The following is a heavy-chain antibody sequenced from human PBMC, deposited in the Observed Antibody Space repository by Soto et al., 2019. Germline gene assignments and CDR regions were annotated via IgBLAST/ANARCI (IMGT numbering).Heavy chain of an antibody. CDR2: ISAYNGNT. J-gene: IGHJ6*02. CDR3: ARDQKGIAAAGKGREYYYYYGMDV. D-gene: IGHD6-13*01. V-gene: IGHV1-18*01. Sequence: QVQLVQSGAEVKKPGASVKVSCKASGYTFTSYGISWVRQAPGQGLEWMGWISAYNGNTNYAQKLQGRVTMTTDTSTSTAYMELRSLRSDDTAVYYCARDQKGIAAAGKGREYYYYYGMDVWGQGTTVTVSS. CDR1: GYTFTSYG.